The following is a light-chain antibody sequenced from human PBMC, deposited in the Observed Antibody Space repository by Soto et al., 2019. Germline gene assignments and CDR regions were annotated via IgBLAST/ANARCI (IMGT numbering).Light chain of an antibody. Sequence: QSVLTQPPSVSGAPGLRVTISCTGSSSNIGAGYDVHWYQQLPGTAPKLLIYGNSNRPSGVPDRFSGSKSGTSASLAITGLQAEDEADYYCQSYDSSLSGSAVVFGGGTQLTVL. CDR3: QSYDSSLSGSAVV. J-gene: IGLJ2*01. CDR2: GNS. CDR1: SSNIGAGYD. V-gene: IGLV1-40*01.